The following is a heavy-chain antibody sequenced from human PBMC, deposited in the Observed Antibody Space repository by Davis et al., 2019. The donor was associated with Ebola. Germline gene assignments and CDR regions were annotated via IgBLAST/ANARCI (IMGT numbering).Heavy chain of an antibody. V-gene: IGHV3-7*03. CDR1: GLSIHMYW. CDR2: ITEDGSVK. CDR3: AREASPTTVFDY. Sequence: GESLKISCAASGLSIHMYWMTWVRQAPGKGLEWVANITEDGSVKYYVDSVKGRFTISRDSAKNSLYLQMNSLRAEDTAVYYCAREASPTTVFDYWGQGTLVTVSS. D-gene: IGHD4-11*01. J-gene: IGHJ4*02.